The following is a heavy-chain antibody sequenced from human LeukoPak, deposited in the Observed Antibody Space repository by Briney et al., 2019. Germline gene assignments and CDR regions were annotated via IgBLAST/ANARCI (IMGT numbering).Heavy chain of an antibody. Sequence: GGSLRLSCAASGFTFSSYGMSWVRQAPGKGLEWVSNINWNAGNAGYADSVKGRFTISRDNAKNSLYLQMNSLRAEDTAVYYCARDTTFAFDIWGQGTMVTVSS. CDR3: ARDTTFAFDI. CDR1: GFTFSSYG. CDR2: INWNAGNA. V-gene: IGHV3-20*04. J-gene: IGHJ3*02. D-gene: IGHD1-26*01.